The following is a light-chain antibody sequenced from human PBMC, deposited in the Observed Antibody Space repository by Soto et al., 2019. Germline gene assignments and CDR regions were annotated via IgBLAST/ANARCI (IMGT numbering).Light chain of an antibody. CDR2: EVS. CDR1: SSDVGGYNY. J-gene: IGLJ2*01. V-gene: IGLV2-8*01. CDR3: SSYVGSNNLV. Sequence: QSALTQPPSASGSPGQSVTISCTGTSSDVGGYNYVSWYQQHPGKAPKLMIYEVSKRRSGVPDRFSGSKSGNTASLTVSGLQAEDEADYYCSSYVGSNNLVFGGGTKLTVL.